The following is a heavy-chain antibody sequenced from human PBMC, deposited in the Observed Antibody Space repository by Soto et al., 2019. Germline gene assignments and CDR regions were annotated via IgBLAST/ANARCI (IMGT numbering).Heavy chain of an antibody. D-gene: IGHD3-22*01. CDR2: IYSSGST. CDR1: GGSISSYY. CDR3: ARQSYYDTTPTAFDI. J-gene: IGHJ3*02. Sequence: SETLSLTCTVSGGSISSYYWSWIRQPAGKGLEWIGRIYSSGSTNYNPSLKSRVTMSVDTSKNQFSLKPSSVTAADTAIYFCARQSYYDTTPTAFDIWGQGTMVTVSS. V-gene: IGHV4-4*07.